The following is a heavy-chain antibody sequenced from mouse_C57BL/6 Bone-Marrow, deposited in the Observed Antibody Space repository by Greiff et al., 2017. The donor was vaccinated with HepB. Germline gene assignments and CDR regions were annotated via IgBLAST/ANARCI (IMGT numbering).Heavy chain of an antibody. CDR3: ARQVYDYDGFAY. V-gene: IGHV5-12*01. J-gene: IGHJ3*01. CDR1: GFTFSDYY. CDR2: ISNGGGST. Sequence: EVKVVESGGGLVQPGGSLKLSCAASGFTFSDYYMYWVRQTPEKRLEWVAYISNGGGSTYYPDTVKGRFTISRDNAKNTLYLQMSRLKSEDTAMYYCARQVYDYDGFAYWGQGTLVTVSA. D-gene: IGHD2-4*01.